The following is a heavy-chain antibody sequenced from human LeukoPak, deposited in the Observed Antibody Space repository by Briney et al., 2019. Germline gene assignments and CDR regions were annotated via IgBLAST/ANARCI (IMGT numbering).Heavy chain of an antibody. J-gene: IGHJ4*02. D-gene: IGHD5-18*01. CDR1: GYTFTSYY. V-gene: IGHV1-46*01. CDR2: INPSGGST. Sequence: ASVKVSCKASGYTFTSYYMHWVRQAPGQGLEWMGIINPSGGSTSYAQKFQGRVTMTRDTSTSTVYMELSSLRSEDTAVYYCARLARGYSYGYQHDYWGQGTLVTVSS. CDR3: ARLARGYSYGYQHDY.